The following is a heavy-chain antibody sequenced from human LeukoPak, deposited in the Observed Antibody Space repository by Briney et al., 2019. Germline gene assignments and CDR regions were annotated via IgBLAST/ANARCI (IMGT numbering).Heavy chain of an antibody. CDR3: AKRLVGATAGGAFDI. V-gene: IGHV3-53*01. D-gene: IGHD1-26*01. Sequence: GGSLRLSCAASGFFVSNNYMSWVRQAPGKGLEWVSVIYSGGDTYYADSVKGRFTISRDNSKNTLYLQMNSLRAEDTAVYYCAKRLVGATAGGAFDIWGQGTMVTVSS. CDR2: IYSGGDT. CDR1: GFFVSNNY. J-gene: IGHJ3*02.